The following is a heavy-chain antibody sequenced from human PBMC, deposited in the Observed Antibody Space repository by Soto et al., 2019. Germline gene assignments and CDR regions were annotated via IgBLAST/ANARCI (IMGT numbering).Heavy chain of an antibody. Sequence: SETLSLTCAVYGGSFSGYYWSWIRQPPGKGLEWIGEINHSGSTNYNPSLKSRVTISVDTSKNQFSLKLSSVTAADTAVYYCAGHSSGVPGYYYGMDVWGQGTTVTVSS. CDR2: INHSGST. CDR3: AGHSSGVPGYYYGMDV. V-gene: IGHV4-34*01. CDR1: GGSFSGYY. D-gene: IGHD3-22*01. J-gene: IGHJ6*02.